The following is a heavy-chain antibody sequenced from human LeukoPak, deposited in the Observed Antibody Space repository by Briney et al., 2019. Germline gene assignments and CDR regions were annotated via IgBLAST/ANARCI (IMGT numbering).Heavy chain of an antibody. V-gene: IGHV3-21*01. D-gene: IGHD6-19*01. J-gene: IGHJ3*02. CDR2: ISSSGYI. CDR1: GFTFSSYA. Sequence: GASLRLSCAASGFTFSSYAMSWVRQAPEKGLEWVSSISSSGYILYADSVKGRFTISRDNAKNSLYLQMNSLRAEDTAVYYCARDSSGWSRDIWGQGTMVTVSS. CDR3: ARDSSGWSRDI.